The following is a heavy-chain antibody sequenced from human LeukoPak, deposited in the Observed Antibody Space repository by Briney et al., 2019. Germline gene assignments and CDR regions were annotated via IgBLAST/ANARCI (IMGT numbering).Heavy chain of an antibody. CDR1: GGSISSYY. CDR3: ARALNTAWAFDI. D-gene: IGHD5-18*01. J-gene: IGHJ3*02. Sequence: KTSETLSLTCTVSGGSISSYYWSWIRQPPGKGLEWIGYIYYSGSTNYNPSLKSRVTISVDTSKNQFSLKLSSVTAADTAVYYCARALNTAWAFDIWGQGTMVTVSS. V-gene: IGHV4-59*01. CDR2: IYYSGST.